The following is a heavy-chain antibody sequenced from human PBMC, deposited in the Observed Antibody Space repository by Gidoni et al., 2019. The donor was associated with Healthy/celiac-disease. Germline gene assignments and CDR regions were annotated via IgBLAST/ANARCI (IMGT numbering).Heavy chain of an antibody. V-gene: IGHV3-30-3*01. CDR2: ISYDGSNK. J-gene: IGHJ6*02. CDR3: ARGGRFLEWFTPPYYYYGMDV. Sequence: AVISYDGSNKYYADSVKGRFTISRDNSKNTLYLQMNSLRAEDTAVYYCARGGRFLEWFTPPYYYYGMDVWGQGTTVTVSS. D-gene: IGHD3-3*01.